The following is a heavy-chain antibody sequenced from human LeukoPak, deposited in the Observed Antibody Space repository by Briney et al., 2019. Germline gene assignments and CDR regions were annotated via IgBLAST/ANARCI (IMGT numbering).Heavy chain of an antibody. J-gene: IGHJ4*02. V-gene: IGHV1-69*13. CDR3: ARDRVGATAGFDY. CDR2: ITPIFGTA. Sequence: SVKVSCKASGYTFTSYGISWVRQAPGQGLEWMGGITPIFGTANYAQKFQGRVTITADESTSTAYMELSSLRSEDTAVYYCARDRVGATAGFDYWGQGTLVTVSS. D-gene: IGHD1-26*01. CDR1: GYTFTSYG.